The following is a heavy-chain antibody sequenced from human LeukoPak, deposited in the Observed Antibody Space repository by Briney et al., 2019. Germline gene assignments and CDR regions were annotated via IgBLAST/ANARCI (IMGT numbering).Heavy chain of an antibody. CDR3: ARAPRDSSSSNYMRRFDY. V-gene: IGHV4-59*08. CDR1: SGSISTYY. CDR2: VYYSGNT. Sequence: SETLSLTCSVSSGSISTYYWSWIRQAPGKGLEWIGFVYYSGNTNYNPSLKSRATILLDTSKNQFSLKLSSVTAADTAVYYCARAPRDSSSSNYMRRFDYWGQGTLVTVSS. D-gene: IGHD3-22*01. J-gene: IGHJ4*02.